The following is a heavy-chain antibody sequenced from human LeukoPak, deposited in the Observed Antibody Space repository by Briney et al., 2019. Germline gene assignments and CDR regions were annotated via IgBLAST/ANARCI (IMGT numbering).Heavy chain of an antibody. Sequence: PSGTLSLTCAVSGGSISSSNWWSWVRQAPGKGLEWVGRIASKTDGGTTDYAAPVKGRFTISRDDSKNTLFLQMNSLKTEDTAVYYCTTGIRGDCGQGTLVTVSS. V-gene: IGHV3-15*04. CDR1: GGSISSSNW. J-gene: IGHJ4*02. CDR3: TTGIRGD. CDR2: IASKTDGGTT.